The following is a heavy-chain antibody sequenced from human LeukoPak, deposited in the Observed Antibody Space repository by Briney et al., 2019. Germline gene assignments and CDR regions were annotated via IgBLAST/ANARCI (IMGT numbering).Heavy chain of an antibody. V-gene: IGHV1-18*01. CDR2: ISAYNGNT. Sequence: ASVKVSCKASGYTFTSYGISWVRQAPGQGLEWMGWISAYNGNTNYAQKLQGRVTMTTDTSTSIDYMELRSLRSDDTAVYYCARGSPVGATGDYFDYWGQGPLVTVSS. J-gene: IGHJ4*02. CDR3: ARGSPVGATGDYFDY. CDR1: GYTFTSYG. D-gene: IGHD1-26*01.